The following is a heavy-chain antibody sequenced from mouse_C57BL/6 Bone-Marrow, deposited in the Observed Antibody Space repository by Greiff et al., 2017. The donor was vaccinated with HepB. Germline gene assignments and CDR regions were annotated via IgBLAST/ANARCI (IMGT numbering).Heavy chain of an antibody. CDR2: ISGGGGNT. J-gene: IGHJ2*01. Sequence: EVKVVESGGGLVKPGGSLKLSCAASGFTFSSYTMSWVRQTPEKRLEWVATISGGGGNTYYPDSVKGRFTISRDNAKNTLYLQMSSLRSEDTALYYCARHETYYYGSSYGYWGQGTTLTVSS. CDR1: GFTFSSYT. V-gene: IGHV5-9*01. CDR3: ARHETYYYGSSYGY. D-gene: IGHD1-1*01.